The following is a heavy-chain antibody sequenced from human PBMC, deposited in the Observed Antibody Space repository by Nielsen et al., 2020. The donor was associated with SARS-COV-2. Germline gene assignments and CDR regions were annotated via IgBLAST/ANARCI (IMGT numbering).Heavy chain of an antibody. CDR2: MNPNSGNT. V-gene: IGHV1-8*01. J-gene: IGHJ6*02. CDR3: ARGRSYYVSFYGMDV. CDR1: GYTFTSYD. D-gene: IGHD1-26*01. Sequence: ASVKVSCKASGYTFTSYDINWVRQATGQGLEWMGWMNPNSGNTGYAQKFQGRVTMTRNTPISTAYMELSSLRSEDTAVYYCARGRSYYVSFYGMDVWGQGTTVTVSS.